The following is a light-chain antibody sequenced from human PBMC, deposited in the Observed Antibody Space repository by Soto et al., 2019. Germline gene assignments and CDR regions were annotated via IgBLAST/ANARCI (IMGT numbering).Light chain of an antibody. CDR2: AAS. V-gene: IGKV1-39*01. CDR3: QQSYSTPRS. Sequence: DLPMTQSPSSLSASVGDRVTITCRASPSISSYLNWYQQKPGKAPMLLIYAASSLQSGVPSRFSGSGSGTDFTLTISSLQPEDFATYYCQQSYSTPRSFGQGTKLEIK. CDR1: PSISSY. J-gene: IGKJ2*01.